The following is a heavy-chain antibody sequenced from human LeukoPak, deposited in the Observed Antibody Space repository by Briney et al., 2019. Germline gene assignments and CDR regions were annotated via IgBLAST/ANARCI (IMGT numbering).Heavy chain of an antibody. CDR3: AREGDILTGYDY. D-gene: IGHD3-9*01. Sequence: PSETLSLTCTVSGGSISSGDYYWRWLRQPPGKGLEWIGYIYYSGSTYYNPSLKSRVTISVDTSKNQFSLKLSSVTAADTAVYYCAREGDILTGYDYWGQGTLVTVSS. CDR2: IYYSGST. J-gene: IGHJ4*02. CDR1: GGSISSGDYY. V-gene: IGHV4-30-4*01.